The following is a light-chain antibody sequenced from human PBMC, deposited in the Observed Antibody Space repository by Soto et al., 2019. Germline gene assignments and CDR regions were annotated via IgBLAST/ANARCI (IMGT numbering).Light chain of an antibody. Sequence: VITQSPATLPVSPGERVTLSCRASQSGGGSLAWCRQKPGQAPSLLVYGASTRATGIPARFSGSGSGTEFTLTISSLQSDEFAVYYCLQYDKWPPWTFGRGTKVDIK. CDR1: QSGGGS. CDR3: LQYDKWPPWT. CDR2: GAS. J-gene: IGKJ1*01. V-gene: IGKV3-15*01.